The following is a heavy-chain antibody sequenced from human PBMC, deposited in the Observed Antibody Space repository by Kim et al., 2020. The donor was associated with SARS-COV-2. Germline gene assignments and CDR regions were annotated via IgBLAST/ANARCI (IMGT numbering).Heavy chain of an antibody. J-gene: IGHJ6*02. CDR3: ARDPHVQTPAYYGMDV. V-gene: IGHV4-39*02. CDR2: IYYSGST. Sequence: SETLSLTCSVSGGSISSGTHYWGWIRQPPGKGLEWIGSIYYSGSTYYNPSLKSRVTISVDTSKNHFSLRLSYVTAADTAVYYCARDPHVQTPAYYGMDVWGQGTTVTVSS. CDR1: GGSISSGTHY. D-gene: IGHD1-1*01.